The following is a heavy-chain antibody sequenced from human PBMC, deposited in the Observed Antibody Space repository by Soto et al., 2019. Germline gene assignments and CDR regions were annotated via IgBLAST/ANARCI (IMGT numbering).Heavy chain of an antibody. V-gene: IGHV4-34*01. D-gene: IGHD3-10*01. CDR1: GGSFSGYY. Sequence: SETLSLTCAVYGGSFSGYYWNWIRQPPGKGLEWIGEINHSGSSKYNPSLKSRVNISVDTSKNQFSLKLSSVTAADTAVYYCARDRYDSGSPGGFDPWGQGTLVTV. CDR3: ARDRYDSGSPGGFDP. CDR2: INHSGSS. J-gene: IGHJ5*02.